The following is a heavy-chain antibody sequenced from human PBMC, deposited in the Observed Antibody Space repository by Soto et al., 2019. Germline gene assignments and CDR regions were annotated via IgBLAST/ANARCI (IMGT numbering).Heavy chain of an antibody. D-gene: IGHD3-16*01. CDR2: ISYDGSNK. J-gene: IGHJ4*02. Sequence: ESGGGVVQPGRSLRLSCAASGFTFSSYAMHWVRQAPGKGLEWVAVISYDGSNKYYADSVKGRFTISRDNSKNTLYLQMNSLRAEDTALYYWARGGGDGSLYFDYWGQGTLVTVSS. CDR3: ARGGGDGSLYFDY. CDR1: GFTFSSYA. V-gene: IGHV3-30-3*01.